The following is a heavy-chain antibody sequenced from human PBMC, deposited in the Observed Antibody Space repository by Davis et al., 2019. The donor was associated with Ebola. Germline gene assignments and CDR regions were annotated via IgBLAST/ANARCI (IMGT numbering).Heavy chain of an antibody. CDR2: INHSGST. CDR3: ARGVGAYYYMDV. CDR1: GESFSAYY. J-gene: IGHJ6*03. Sequence: MPSETLSLTCAFYGESFSAYYWSWIRQPPGKGLEWIGEINHSGSTNYNPSLKSQVTISLDTSKNQFSLKLSSVTAADTAVYYCARGVGAYYYMDVWGKGTTVTVSS. V-gene: IGHV4-34*01.